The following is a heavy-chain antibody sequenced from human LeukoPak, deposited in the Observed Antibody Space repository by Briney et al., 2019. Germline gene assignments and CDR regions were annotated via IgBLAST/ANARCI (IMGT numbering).Heavy chain of an antibody. CDR2: ISSDGSNE. CDR1: GFTFSTYS. CDR3: AKDKFGGGIKTGTFDY. V-gene: IGHV3-30*18. J-gene: IGHJ4*02. Sequence: GGSLRLSCAASGFTFSTYSMNWVRQAPGKGLEWVAVISSDGSNEYYADSVKGRFTISRDNSKNTLYLQMNSLRTEDTALYYCAKDKFGGGIKTGTFDYWGQGTLVTVSS. D-gene: IGHD3-16*01.